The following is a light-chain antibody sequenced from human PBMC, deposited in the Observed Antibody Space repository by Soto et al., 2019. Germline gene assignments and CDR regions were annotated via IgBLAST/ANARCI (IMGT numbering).Light chain of an antibody. CDR2: DAY. CDR1: QSFRGL. CDR3: QQRSNWPRT. J-gene: IGKJ1*01. Sequence: EVVFTQSPVTLSLSPVEGATLSFMASQSFRGLLAWYQQKPGQAPRLLIYDAYNRATGIPPRFSGSGSGTDFTLTISSLEPEDSAVYYCQQRSNWPRTFGQGTKVDIK. V-gene: IGKV3-11*01.